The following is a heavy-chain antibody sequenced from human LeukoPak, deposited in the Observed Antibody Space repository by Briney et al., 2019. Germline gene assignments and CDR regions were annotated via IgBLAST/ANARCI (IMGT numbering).Heavy chain of an antibody. CDR2: INHSGST. D-gene: IGHD5-12*01. J-gene: IGHJ3*02. CDR3: ARRARGAGYSGYDWVRPFDI. CDR1: GASISSSSSY. Sequence: SDTLSLTCTVSGASISSSSSYWSWIRQPPGKGLEWIGEINHSGSTNYNPSLKSRVTISVDTSKNQFSLKLSSVTAADTAVYYCARRARGAGYSGYDWVRPFDIWGQGTMVTVSS. V-gene: IGHV4-39*07.